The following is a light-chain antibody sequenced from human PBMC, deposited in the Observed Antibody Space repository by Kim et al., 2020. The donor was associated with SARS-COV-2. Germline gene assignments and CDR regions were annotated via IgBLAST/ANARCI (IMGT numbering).Light chain of an antibody. V-gene: IGLV3-19*01. CDR3: NSQDSSTKHIR. CDR2: GRN. CDR1: SLRTYY. Sequence: ALGQTVRITCQGDSLRTYYASWYQQKPGQAPVVVMYGRNDRPSGIPDRFSGSSSGNTASLTITGAQAEDEADYYCNSQDSSTKHIRFGGGPQL. J-gene: IGLJ2*01.